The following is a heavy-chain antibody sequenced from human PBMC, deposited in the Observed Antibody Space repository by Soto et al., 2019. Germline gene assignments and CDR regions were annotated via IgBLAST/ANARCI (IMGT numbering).Heavy chain of an antibody. CDR2: IYHSGST. J-gene: IGHJ4*02. CDR1: GGSIGGISG. V-gene: IGHV4-4*02. CDR3: ARAGDDYGDY. Sequence: ASETPCDRSAVAGGSIGGISGWSRVRQPPGKGLEWIGEIYHSGSTNYNPSLKSRVTISVDKSKNQFSLKLSSVTAADTAVYYCARAGDDYGDYWGQGTLVTVSS. D-gene: IGHD4-17*01.